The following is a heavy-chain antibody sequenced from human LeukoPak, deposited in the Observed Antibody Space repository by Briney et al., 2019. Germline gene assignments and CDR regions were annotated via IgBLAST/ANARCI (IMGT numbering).Heavy chain of an antibody. J-gene: IGHJ5*01. V-gene: IGHV3-23*01. CDR3: ASTVVPIALPPRWFDS. CDR1: GFTFSSYA. Sequence: PGGSLRLSCAASGFTFSSYAMSWVRQAPGKGLEWVSAISGSGGSTYYADSVKGRFTISRDNSKNTLYLQMNSLRAEDTAVYYCASTVVPIALPPRWFDSWGQGTLVTVSS. D-gene: IGHD2-2*01. CDR2: ISGSGGST.